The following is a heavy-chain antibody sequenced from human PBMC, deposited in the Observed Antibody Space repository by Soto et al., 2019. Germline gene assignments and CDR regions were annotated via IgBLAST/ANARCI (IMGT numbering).Heavy chain of an antibody. Sequence: QVQLVQSGAEVKNPGASVKVSCRASGYTFTGNAIHWIRQAPGQRLEWIGKIDPGNGNTKYSQNFQGRVTITRDTSASAAYMEMNTLGSEDASIDYCASLETGYSRFDYWGQGTLVTVSS. V-gene: IGHV1-3*01. J-gene: IGHJ4*02. CDR2: IDPGNGNT. CDR1: GYTFTGNA. D-gene: IGHD3-9*01. CDR3: ASLETGYSRFDY.